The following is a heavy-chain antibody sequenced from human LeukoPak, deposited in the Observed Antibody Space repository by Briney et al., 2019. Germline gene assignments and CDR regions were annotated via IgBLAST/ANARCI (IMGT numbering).Heavy chain of an antibody. Sequence: SETLSLTRTVSGGSISSSSYYWVWIRQPPGKGLEWIGSISYSGSTYYNPSLKSRVTISVDTSKNQFSLKLSSMTAADTAVYYCARDRTYGSGGDYWGQGTLVTVSS. J-gene: IGHJ4*02. CDR2: ISYSGST. D-gene: IGHD3-3*01. V-gene: IGHV4-39*07. CDR3: ARDRTYGSGGDY. CDR1: GGSISSSSYY.